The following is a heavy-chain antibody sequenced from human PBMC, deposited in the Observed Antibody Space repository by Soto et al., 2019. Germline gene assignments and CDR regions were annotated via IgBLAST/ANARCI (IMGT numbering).Heavy chain of an antibody. D-gene: IGHD3-3*01. CDR1: GYTFTSYG. Sequence: GASAKVSCKASGYTFTSYGISWVRQAPGQGLEWMGWISAYNGNTNYAQKLQGRVTMTTDTSTSTAYMELRSLRSDDTAVYYCAREEVNDFWSADAYDIWGQGTMVTVSS. CDR2: ISAYNGNT. CDR3: AREEVNDFWSADAYDI. V-gene: IGHV1-18*01. J-gene: IGHJ3*02.